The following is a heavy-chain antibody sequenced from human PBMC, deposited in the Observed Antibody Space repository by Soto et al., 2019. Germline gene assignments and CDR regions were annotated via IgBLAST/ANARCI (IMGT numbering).Heavy chain of an antibody. Sequence: EVHLVESGGGLVQPGGSLRLSCATSGFTFNDHYLDWVRQAAGKGLEWVGRSKNRGQGFATEYAASVQGRFTVSRDDSKSSLYLHMISLKPEDTAVYYGALWVRGVINYWGQGTLVTVSS. V-gene: IGHV3-72*01. D-gene: IGHD3-10*01. J-gene: IGHJ4*02. CDR3: ALWVRGVINY. CDR1: GFTFNDHY. CDR2: SKNRGQGFAT.